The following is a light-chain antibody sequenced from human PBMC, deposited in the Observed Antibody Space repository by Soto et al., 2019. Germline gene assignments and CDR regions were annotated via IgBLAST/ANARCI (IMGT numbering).Light chain of an antibody. J-gene: IGKJ1*01. Sequence: EIVLTQSAGTLSLSQGERATLSCRASQSVSSSYLAWYQQKPGQAPRLLIYGASSRATGIPDRFSGSGSGTEFTLTISSLQSEDFTVYYCQQYNKWPLTFSQGTKVDIK. V-gene: IGKV3-20*01. CDR3: QQYNKWPLT. CDR1: QSVSSSY. CDR2: GAS.